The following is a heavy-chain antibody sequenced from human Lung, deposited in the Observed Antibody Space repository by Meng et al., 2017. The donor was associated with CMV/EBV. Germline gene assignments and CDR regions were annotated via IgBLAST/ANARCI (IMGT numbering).Heavy chain of an antibody. Sequence: GESXKISXAASGFAFSNYWMTWIRQAPGKGLEWVGNINQHGSKNQYADSVRGRFTISRDNARNSVYLQMNTLRAEDTAVYYCATTYYYDDTDYPSGQGTLVTVSS. V-gene: IGHV3-7*01. D-gene: IGHD3-22*01. J-gene: IGHJ5*02. CDR1: GFAFSNYW. CDR3: ATTYYYDDTDYP. CDR2: INQHGSKN.